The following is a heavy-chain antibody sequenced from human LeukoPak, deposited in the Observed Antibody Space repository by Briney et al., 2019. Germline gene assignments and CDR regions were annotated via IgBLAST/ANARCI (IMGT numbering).Heavy chain of an antibody. CDR1: GGSISSSTYY. J-gene: IGHJ4*02. CDR2: VYYSGST. V-gene: IGHV4-39*01. CDR3: ARRTADRNFDY. D-gene: IGHD1-1*01. Sequence: SETLSLTCTVSGGSISSSTYYWGWIRQPPGKGLEWIGNVYYSGSTYYNPSLKSRVTISVDTSKNQFSLKLSSVTAADTAVYYCARRTADRNFDYWGQGTLVTVSS.